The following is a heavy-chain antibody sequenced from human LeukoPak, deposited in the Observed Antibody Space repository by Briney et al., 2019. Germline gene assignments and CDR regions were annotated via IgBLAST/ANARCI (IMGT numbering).Heavy chain of an antibody. D-gene: IGHD3-22*01. V-gene: IGHV1-18*01. CDR2: ISAYNGNT. J-gene: IGHJ3*02. CDR3: AARVYYYDTSGYDSSAM. Sequence: GASVKVSCKASGYTFTSYGISWGRQAPGQGLEWRGWISAYNGNTNYAQKLQGRVTMTTDTSKSTAYMELRSMRSDDTAVYYRAARVYYYDTSGYDSSAMWGQGTMVTVSS. CDR1: GYTFTSYG.